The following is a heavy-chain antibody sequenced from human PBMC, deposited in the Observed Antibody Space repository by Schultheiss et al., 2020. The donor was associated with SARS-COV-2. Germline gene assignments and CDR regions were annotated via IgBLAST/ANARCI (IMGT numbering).Heavy chain of an antibody. CDR1: GITFSKAW. D-gene: IGHD3-10*01. CDR2: ISHGDKFI. Sequence: GGSLRLSCAASGITFSKAWMSWVRQAPGKGLEWISFISHGDKFISYADSVKGRFTISRDDAKNSLYLQMNSLRAEDTAVYYCARDGPPPRGLDYWGQGTLVTVSS. CDR3: ARDGPPPRGLDY. V-gene: IGHV3-11*04. J-gene: IGHJ4*02.